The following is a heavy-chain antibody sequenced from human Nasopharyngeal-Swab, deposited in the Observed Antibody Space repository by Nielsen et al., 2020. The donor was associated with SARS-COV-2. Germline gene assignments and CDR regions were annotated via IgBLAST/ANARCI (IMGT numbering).Heavy chain of an antibody. Sequence: WVRQPPGKGLEWIGYIYYSGSTYYNPSLKSRVTISVDTSKNQFSLKLSSVTAADTAVYYCARDLRYSSGWSPGRYFDIWGRGTLVTVSS. D-gene: IGHD6-19*01. V-gene: IGHV4-31*02. CDR2: IYYSGST. CDR3: ARDLRYSSGWSPGRYFDI. J-gene: IGHJ2*01.